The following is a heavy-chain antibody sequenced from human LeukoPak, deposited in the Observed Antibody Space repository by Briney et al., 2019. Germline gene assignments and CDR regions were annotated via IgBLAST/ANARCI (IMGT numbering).Heavy chain of an antibody. J-gene: IGHJ4*02. CDR3: ARVGEDIVVVVAAGVYYFDY. V-gene: IGHV1-46*01. Sequence: ASVKVSCKASGYTFTTYYVHWVRQAPGQGLEWMGIINPSGGSTTYAQKFRGRLTMTRDMSTSTVYMELSSLRSEDTAVYYCARVGEDIVVVVAAGVYYFDYWGQGTLVTVSS. CDR1: GYTFTTYY. CDR2: INPSGGST. D-gene: IGHD2-15*01.